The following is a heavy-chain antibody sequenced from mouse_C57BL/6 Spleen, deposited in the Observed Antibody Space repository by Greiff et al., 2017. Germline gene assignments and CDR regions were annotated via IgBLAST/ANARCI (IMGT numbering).Heavy chain of an antibody. V-gene: IGHV1-15*01. CDR1: GYTFTDYE. J-gene: IGHJ2*01. Sequence: VQLQESGAELVRPGASVTLSCKASGYTFTDYEMHWVKQTPVHGLEWIGAIDPETGGTAYNQKFKGKAILTADKSSSTAYMELRSLTSEDSAVYYCAKLGRVYYFDYWGQGTTLTVSS. CDR2: IDPETGGT. CDR3: AKLGRVYYFDY.